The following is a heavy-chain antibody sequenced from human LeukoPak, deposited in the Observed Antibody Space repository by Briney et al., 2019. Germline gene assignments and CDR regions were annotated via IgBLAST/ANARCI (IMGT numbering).Heavy chain of an antibody. Sequence: SETLSLTCTVSGGSISSHYWSWIRQPPGKGLEWIGYIYYSGSTNYNPSLKSRVTTSVDTSKNQFSLKLSSVTAADTAVYYCARLGPGSSTYMDVWGKGTTVTVSS. D-gene: IGHD6-13*01. CDR3: ARLGPGSSTYMDV. V-gene: IGHV4-59*11. CDR1: GGSISSHY. J-gene: IGHJ6*03. CDR2: IYYSGST.